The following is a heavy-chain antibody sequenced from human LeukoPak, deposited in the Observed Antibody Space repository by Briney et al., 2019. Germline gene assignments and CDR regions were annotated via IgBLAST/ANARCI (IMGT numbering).Heavy chain of an antibody. Sequence: GGSLRLSCAASGFTFSSYAMTWVRQAPGKGLEWVSYIGSSGDNRYSVDSVKGRFTISRGNSKNTLYLQMNSLTAEDTAVYYCARGHCSSGSCYQLFDFWGQGTLVTVSP. V-gene: IGHV3-23*01. CDR2: IGSSGDNR. CDR1: GFTFSSYA. D-gene: IGHD2-15*01. CDR3: ARGHCSSGSCYQLFDF. J-gene: IGHJ4*02.